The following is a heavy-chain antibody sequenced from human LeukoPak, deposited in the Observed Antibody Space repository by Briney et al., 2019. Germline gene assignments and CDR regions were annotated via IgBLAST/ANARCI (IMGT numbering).Heavy chain of an antibody. D-gene: IGHD3-22*01. CDR2: ISSSSSYI. CDR3: ARDYDSSGYTGAFDI. Sequence: GGSLRLSCAASGLTFSSYSMNWVRQAPGKGLEWVSSISSSSSYIYYADSVRGRFTISRDNAKNSLYLQMNSLRAEDTAVYYCARDYDSSGYTGAFDIWGQETMVTVSS. V-gene: IGHV3-21*01. J-gene: IGHJ3*02. CDR1: GLTFSSYS.